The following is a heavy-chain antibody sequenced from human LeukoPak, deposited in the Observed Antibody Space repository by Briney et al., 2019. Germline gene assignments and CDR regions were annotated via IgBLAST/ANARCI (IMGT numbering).Heavy chain of an antibody. Sequence: GGSLRLSCAASGFTFSSYEMNWVRQAPGKGLKWVSYISSSGSTIYYADSVKGRFTISRDNAKNSLYLQMNSLRAEDTAVYYCARPHDYGKYYFDYWGQGTLVTVSS. D-gene: IGHD4-17*01. CDR2: ISSSGSTI. J-gene: IGHJ4*02. CDR3: ARPHDYGKYYFDY. CDR1: GFTFSSYE. V-gene: IGHV3-48*03.